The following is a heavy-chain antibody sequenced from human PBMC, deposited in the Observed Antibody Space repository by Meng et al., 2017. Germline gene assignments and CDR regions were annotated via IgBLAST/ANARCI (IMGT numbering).Heavy chain of an antibody. V-gene: IGHV3-30*01. Sequence: QVQLVESGAGGVQLGRSLRLSCAASGFTFSSYAMHWVRQAPGKGLEWVAVISYDGSNKYYADSVKGRFTISRDNSKNTLYLQMNSLRAEDTAVYYCARDITRSGKYYFDYWGQGTLVTVSS. D-gene: IGHD3-10*01. CDR2: ISYDGSNK. J-gene: IGHJ4*02. CDR1: GFTFSSYA. CDR3: ARDITRSGKYYFDY.